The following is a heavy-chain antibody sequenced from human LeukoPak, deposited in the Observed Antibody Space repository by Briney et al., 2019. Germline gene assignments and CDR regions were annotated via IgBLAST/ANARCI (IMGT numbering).Heavy chain of an antibody. V-gene: IGHV4-38-2*02. D-gene: IGHD6-19*01. J-gene: IGHJ4*02. CDR1: GYSISSGYY. CDR3: ASARGYSSGFFDY. Sequence: SETLSLTCTVSGYSISSGYYWGWIRQPPGKGLEWIGSIYHSGSTYYNPSLKSRVTISVDTSKNQFSLKLSSVTAADTAVYYCASARGYSSGFFDYWGQGTLVTVSS. CDR2: IYHSGST.